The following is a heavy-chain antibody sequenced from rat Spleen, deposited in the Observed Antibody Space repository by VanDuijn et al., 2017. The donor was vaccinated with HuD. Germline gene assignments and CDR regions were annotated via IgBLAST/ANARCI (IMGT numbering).Heavy chain of an antibody. CDR3: APGDSSSLFDY. J-gene: IGHJ2*01. CDR1: GFTFSTAW. D-gene: IGHD1-2*01. Sequence: EVQVLESGGGLVQPGNSLKLSCATSGFTFSTAWMYWYRQFPEKRLEWVARIKAKSNNYATDYTESVKGRFTISRDDSKSSIYLQMNNLKEEDTAIYYCAPGDSSSLFDYWGQGVMVTVSS. V-gene: IGHV6-6*01. CDR2: IKAKSNNYAT.